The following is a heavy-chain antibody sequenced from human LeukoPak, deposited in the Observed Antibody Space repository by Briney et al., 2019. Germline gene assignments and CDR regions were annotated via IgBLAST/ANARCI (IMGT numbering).Heavy chain of an antibody. CDR3: ARGREWLAEGPDAFDI. CDR1: GFTFSSYW. CDR2: INSDGSST. J-gene: IGHJ3*02. D-gene: IGHD6-19*01. Sequence: PGGSLRLSCAASGFTFSSYWMHWVRQAPGKGLVWVSRINSDGSSTSYADSVKGRFTISRDNAKNTLYLQMNSLRAEDTAVYYCARGREWLAEGPDAFDIWGQGTMVTVSS. V-gene: IGHV3-74*01.